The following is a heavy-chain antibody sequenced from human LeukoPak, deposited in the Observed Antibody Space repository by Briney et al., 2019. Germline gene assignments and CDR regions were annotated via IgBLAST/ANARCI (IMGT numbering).Heavy chain of an antibody. Sequence: GGSLRLSCAVSGFTFSNEAMGWVRQLRGGGGEGVSTISPGGGTTYYAESMKGRFTISRDNSKSTLYLEMNSLRVEDTAVYYCTKVRSGSSNWALRVFDYWGQGALVTVSS. CDR3: TKVRSGSSNWALRVFDY. D-gene: IGHD4-11*01. CDR2: ISPGGGTT. V-gene: IGHV3-23*01. CDR1: GFTFSNEA. J-gene: IGHJ4*02.